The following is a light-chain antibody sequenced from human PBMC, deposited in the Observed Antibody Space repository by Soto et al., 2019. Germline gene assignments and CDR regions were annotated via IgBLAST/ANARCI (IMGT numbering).Light chain of an antibody. CDR2: DGS. Sequence: QSALTQPASVSESPGQSISISCTGTNNDVGNYNLVSWYQQHPGRAPKLIIFDGSQRPSGISGRFSGSKSGNTASLAISGLQSEDEAHYYCAAWDDSLYGWVFGGGTKLTVL. V-gene: IGLV2-14*02. CDR1: NNDVGNYNL. J-gene: IGLJ3*02. CDR3: AAWDDSLYGWV.